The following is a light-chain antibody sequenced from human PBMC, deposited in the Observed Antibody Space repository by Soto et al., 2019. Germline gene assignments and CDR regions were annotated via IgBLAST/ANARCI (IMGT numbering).Light chain of an antibody. CDR3: QHLNTFPMC. Sequence: IQLTQSPSSLSASVGDRVTITCRASQGISSFLAWYQQKPGKAPNLLIYGASTLQNGVQSRFSGSGSGTDFTLTIGSLQHEDFATYYWQHLNTFPMCFGPGTKVDIK. CDR2: GAS. V-gene: IGKV1-9*01. CDR1: QGISSF. J-gene: IGKJ3*01.